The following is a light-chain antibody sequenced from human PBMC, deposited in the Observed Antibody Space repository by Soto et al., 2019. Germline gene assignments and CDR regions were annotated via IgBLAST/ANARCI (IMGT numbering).Light chain of an antibody. CDR1: QSVTSSH. CDR2: GAS. V-gene: IGKV3-20*01. Sequence: EIVLTQTPGTLSLSPGERATLSCRASQSVTSSHLAWYQQKPGQAPRLLIYGASTRATGIPDRFSGSGSDTDLSLTRRRINPEDFTIYYCMIYFSSDRYTFGTGIKLQIK. CDR3: MIYFSSDRYT. J-gene: IGKJ2*01.